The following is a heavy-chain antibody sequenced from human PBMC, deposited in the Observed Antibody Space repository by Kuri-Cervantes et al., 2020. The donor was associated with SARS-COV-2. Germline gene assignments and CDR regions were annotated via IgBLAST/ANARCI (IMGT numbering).Heavy chain of an antibody. J-gene: IGHJ4*02. Sequence: SETLSLTCAVYGGSFSGYYWSWIRQPPGKGLEWIGEINHSGSTYYNPSLKSRVTISVDTSKNQFSLKLSSVTAADTAVYYCARQSDSVDYWGQGTLVTVSS. D-gene: IGHD2-15*01. V-gene: IGHV4-34*01. CDR2: INHSGST. CDR3: ARQSDSVDY. CDR1: GGSFSGYY.